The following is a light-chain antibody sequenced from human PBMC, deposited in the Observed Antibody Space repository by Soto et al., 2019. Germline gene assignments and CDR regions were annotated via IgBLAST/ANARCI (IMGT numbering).Light chain of an antibody. CDR3: MQGISFT. Sequence: IVLTQSPLSLSVALGQPASISCRSSQSLVYSYGNTYLNWFHQRPGQSPRRLIHKVSNRDSGVPDRFSGSGSDTDFTLSISRVEADDVGVFYCMQGISFTFGQGTKVDIK. CDR2: KVS. V-gene: IGKV2-30*01. CDR1: QSLVYSYGNTY. J-gene: IGKJ1*01.